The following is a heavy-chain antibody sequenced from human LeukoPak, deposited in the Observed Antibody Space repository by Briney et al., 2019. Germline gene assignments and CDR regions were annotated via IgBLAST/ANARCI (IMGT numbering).Heavy chain of an antibody. CDR3: ARALHLELHSYFDY. D-gene: IGHD1-1*01. CDR1: GGTFGSYA. Sequence: SVKVSCKASGGTFGSYAISWVRQAPGQGLEWMGGIIPIFGSANYAQKFQGRVTITADESTSTAYMELSSLRSEDTAVYYCARALHLELHSYFDYWGQGTLVTVSS. CDR2: IIPIFGSA. V-gene: IGHV1-69*13. J-gene: IGHJ4*02.